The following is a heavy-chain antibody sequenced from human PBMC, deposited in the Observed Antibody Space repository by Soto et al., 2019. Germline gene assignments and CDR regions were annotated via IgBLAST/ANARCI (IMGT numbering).Heavy chain of an antibody. D-gene: IGHD4-17*01. V-gene: IGHV4-31*03. CDR2: IYYSGST. CDR3: ARDADYGGSRGGMDV. Sequence: QVRLEESGPGLVKPSETLSLICSVSGGSVTNADYFWSWIRHHPENGLQWIGYIYYSGSTSYNPSFKTRATLSIDTSKNQFPLRLNSVTVADTAVYFCARDADYGGSRGGMDVWGRGTTVTVSS. J-gene: IGHJ6*02. CDR1: GGSVTNADYF.